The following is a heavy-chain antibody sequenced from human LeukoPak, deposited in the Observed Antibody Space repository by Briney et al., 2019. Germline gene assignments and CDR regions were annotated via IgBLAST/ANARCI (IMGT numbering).Heavy chain of an antibody. V-gene: IGHV4-39*07. J-gene: IGHJ4*02. CDR2: IYHSGST. CDR3: ARDNPFKYDYVN. CDR1: GGSISSSSYY. D-gene: IGHD3-16*01. Sequence: SETLSLTCTVSGGSISSSSYYWGWIRQPPGKGLEWIGSIYHSGSTYYNPSLKSRVTISVDTSKNQFSLKLSSVTAADTAVYYCARDNPFKYDYVNWGQGTLVTVSS.